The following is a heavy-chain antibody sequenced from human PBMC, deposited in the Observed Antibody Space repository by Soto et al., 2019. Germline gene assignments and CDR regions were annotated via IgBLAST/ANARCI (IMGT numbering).Heavy chain of an antibody. CDR2: IYWDNDR. CDR1: GFSLSTSGVG. D-gene: IGHD3-10*01. V-gene: IGHV2-5*02. Sequence: QITLKESGPTLVKPTQTLTLTCTFSGFSLSTSGVGVGWIRQPPGKALEWLALIYWDNDRRYSPSLKNRLTIPNDTSKNQLVLTMTNMDPVDTATYYCVHRVDLWTWGQGTLVTVSS. J-gene: IGHJ5*02. CDR3: VHRVDLWT.